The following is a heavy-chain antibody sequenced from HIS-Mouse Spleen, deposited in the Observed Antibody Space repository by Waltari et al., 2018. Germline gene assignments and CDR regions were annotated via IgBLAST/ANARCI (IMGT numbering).Heavy chain of an antibody. CDR1: GGSISSSSYS. CDR2: FYFRGRT. CDR3: AREIPYSSSWYDWYFDL. Sequence: QLQLQESGPGLVKPSETLSLTCTVSGGSISSSSYSWGWLRRPPGKGLGWVGSFYFRGRTYYNPSLKSRVTISVDTSKTQFSLKLSSVTAADTAVYYCAREIPYSSSWYDWYFDLWGRGTLVTVSS. J-gene: IGHJ2*01. V-gene: IGHV4-39*07. D-gene: IGHD6-13*01.